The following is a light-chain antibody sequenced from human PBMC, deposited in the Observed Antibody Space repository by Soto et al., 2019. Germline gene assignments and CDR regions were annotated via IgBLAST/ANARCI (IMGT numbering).Light chain of an antibody. V-gene: IGLV2-14*03. J-gene: IGLJ2*01. CDR3: SSYTSSITLV. CDR2: DVS. CDR1: SSDVGGYNY. Sequence: QSALTQPASVSGSPGQSITISCTGTSSDVGGYNYVSWYQQHPGKAPKLMIYDVSNRPSGVSNRFSGSKSGNTASLSISGLQAEGEADYYCSSYTSSITLVFGGGTKVTVL.